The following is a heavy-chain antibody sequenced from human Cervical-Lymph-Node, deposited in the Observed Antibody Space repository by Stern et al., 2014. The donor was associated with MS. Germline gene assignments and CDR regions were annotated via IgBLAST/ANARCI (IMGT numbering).Heavy chain of an antibody. CDR1: GFTFSSYG. CDR2: ISYDGSNK. CDR3: AKRFGYSSSWYRGGYYYYGMDV. D-gene: IGHD6-13*01. Sequence: QMQLVQSGGGVVQPGRSLRLSCAASGFTFSSYGMHWVRQAPGQGLEWVAVISYDGSNKYYADSVKGRFTISRYNSKNSLYLQMNSLRAEDTAVYYCAKRFGYSSSWYRGGYYYYGMDVWGQGTTVTVSS. J-gene: IGHJ6*02. V-gene: IGHV3-30*18.